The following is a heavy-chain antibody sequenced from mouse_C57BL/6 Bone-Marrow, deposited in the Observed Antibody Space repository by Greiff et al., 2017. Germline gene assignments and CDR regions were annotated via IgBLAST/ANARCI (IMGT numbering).Heavy chain of an antibody. CDR2: IHPSDSDT. J-gene: IGHJ4*01. V-gene: IGHV1-74*01. CDR3: AIWESDLGAIDY. Sequence: QVQLQQPGAELVKPGASVKVSCKASGYTFTSYWMHWVKQRPGQGLEWIGRIHPSDSDTNYNQKFKGKATLTGDKSSSTAYMQLSSLTSEDSAVYYCAIWESDLGAIDYWGQGTSVTVSS. D-gene: IGHD4-1*01. CDR1: GYTFTSYW.